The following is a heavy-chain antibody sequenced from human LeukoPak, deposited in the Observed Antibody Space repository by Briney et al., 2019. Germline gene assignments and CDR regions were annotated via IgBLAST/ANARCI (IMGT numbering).Heavy chain of an antibody. D-gene: IGHD2/OR15-2a*01. CDR2: IYYSGST. CDR3: ARRFYSDAANWFDP. J-gene: IGHJ5*02. Sequence: SETLSLTCTVSGGSISSYYWSWIRQPPGKGLEWIGYIYYSGSTNYNPSLKSRVTISVDTSKNQFSLKLSSVTAADTAVYYCARRFYSDAANWFDPWGQGTLVTVSP. V-gene: IGHV4-59*01. CDR1: GGSISSYY.